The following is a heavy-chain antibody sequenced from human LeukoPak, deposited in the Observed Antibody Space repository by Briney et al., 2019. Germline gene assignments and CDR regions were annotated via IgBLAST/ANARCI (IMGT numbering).Heavy chain of an antibody. CDR3: ARGYYGSGHSDY. J-gene: IGHJ4*02. CDR1: GGSISSHY. V-gene: IGHV4-59*11. CDR2: IYYSGST. Sequence: SETLSLTCTVSGGSISSHYWSWIRQPPGKGLEWIGYIYYSGSTNYNPSLKSRVTISVDTSKNQFSLRLSSVTAADTAVYYCARGYYGSGHSDYWGQGTLVTVSS. D-gene: IGHD3-10*01.